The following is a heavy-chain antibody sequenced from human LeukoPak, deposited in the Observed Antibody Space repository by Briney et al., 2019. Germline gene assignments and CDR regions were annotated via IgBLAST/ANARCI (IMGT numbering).Heavy chain of an antibody. CDR3: ARDVNPGYMDV. CDR2: ISSSSSYI. Sequence: GGSLRLSCAASGFTFSSYAMSWVRQAPGKGLEWVSSISSSSSYIYYADSVKGRFTISRDNAKNSLYLQMNSLRAEDTAVYYCARDVNPGYMDVWGKGTTVTISS. CDR1: GFTFSSYA. D-gene: IGHD2/OR15-2a*01. V-gene: IGHV3-21*01. J-gene: IGHJ6*03.